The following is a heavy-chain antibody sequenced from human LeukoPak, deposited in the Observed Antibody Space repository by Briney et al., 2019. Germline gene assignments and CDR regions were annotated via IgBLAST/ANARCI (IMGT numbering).Heavy chain of an antibody. J-gene: IGHJ5*02. CDR1: GGSVSGTSYY. D-gene: IGHD1-26*01. V-gene: IGHV4-39*01. CDR2: MYYGGST. Sequence: SETLSLTCTVSGGSVSGTSYYWGWIRQPPGKGLEWVGSMYYGGSTSSTYHNASLKSRVSISVDTSKNQFSLKQSSVTAADTAAYFCVRQVSGSFNIKPWGQGTLVTVSS. CDR3: VRQVSGSFNIKP.